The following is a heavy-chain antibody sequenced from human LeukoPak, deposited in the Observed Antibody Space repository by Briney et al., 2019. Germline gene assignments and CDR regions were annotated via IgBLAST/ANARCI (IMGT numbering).Heavy chain of an antibody. Sequence: ASMKVSCKASGYSFTSYDINWVRQAPGKGLKWVSGISSGGSTYYADSVKGRFTISRDNSKNTLYLQMNSLRAEDTAVYYCAKDTYSTSPYYFDNWGQGTLVTVSS. CDR1: GYSFTSYD. CDR2: ISSGGST. D-gene: IGHD1-26*01. V-gene: IGHV3-23*01. CDR3: AKDTYSTSPYYFDN. J-gene: IGHJ4*02.